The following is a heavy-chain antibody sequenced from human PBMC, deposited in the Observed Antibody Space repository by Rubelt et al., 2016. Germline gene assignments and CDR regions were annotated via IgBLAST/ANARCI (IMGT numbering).Heavy chain of an antibody. CDR2: INHSGST. CDR3: ARAGDIVVVVAATHWFDP. Sequence: QLQLQESGPGLLKPSETLSLTCAVYGGSFSGYYWSWIRQPPGKGLEWIGEINHSGSTNYNPSLKSRVTISVDRSKNQFSLKLSSGTAADTAVYYCARAGDIVVVVAATHWFDPWGQGTLVTVSS. V-gene: IGHV4-34*01. CDR1: GGSFSGYY. D-gene: IGHD2-15*01. J-gene: IGHJ5*02.